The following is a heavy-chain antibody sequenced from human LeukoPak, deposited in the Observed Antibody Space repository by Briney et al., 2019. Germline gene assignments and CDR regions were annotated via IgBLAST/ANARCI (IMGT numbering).Heavy chain of an antibody. CDR3: ASVPGYCSSTSCYGMDV. CDR2: INHSGST. CDR1: GWSFSGYY. Sequence: SESLTLTCEVSGWSFSGYYWSWIRQPPGKGLEWIGEINHSGSTNYNPSLKSRVTISVDTSKNQFSLKLSSVTAADTAVYYCASVPGYCSSTSCYGMDVWGQGTTVTVSS. D-gene: IGHD2-2*01. V-gene: IGHV4-34*01. J-gene: IGHJ6*02.